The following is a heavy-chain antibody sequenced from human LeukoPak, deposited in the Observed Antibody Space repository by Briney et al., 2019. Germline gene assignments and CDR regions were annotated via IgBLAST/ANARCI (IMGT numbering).Heavy chain of an antibody. V-gene: IGHV1-8*01. D-gene: IGHD2-21*02. Sequence: ASVKVSCKASGYTFTSYDINWVRQATGQGLEWMGWMNPNSGNTGYAQKFQGRVTMTRDTSISTAYMELSRLRSDDTAVYYCAAELYGGIFGHCCSFAYWGQGTLVTVSS. J-gene: IGHJ4*02. CDR1: GYTFTSYD. CDR2: MNPNSGNT. CDR3: AAELYGGIFGHCCSFAY.